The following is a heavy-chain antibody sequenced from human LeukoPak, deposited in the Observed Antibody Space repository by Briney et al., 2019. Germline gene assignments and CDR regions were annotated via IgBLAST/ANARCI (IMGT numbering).Heavy chain of an antibody. CDR2: IYTSGST. CDR1: GGSISSYY. V-gene: IGHV4-4*07. J-gene: IGHJ4*02. D-gene: IGHD2-15*01. Sequence: ETLSLTCTVSGGSISSYYWSWIRQPAGKGLEWIGRIYTSGSTNYNPSLKSRVTMSVDTSKNQFSLKLSSVTAADTAVYYCARGELFFSSPMYYFDYWGQGTLVTVSS. CDR3: ARGELFFSSPMYYFDY.